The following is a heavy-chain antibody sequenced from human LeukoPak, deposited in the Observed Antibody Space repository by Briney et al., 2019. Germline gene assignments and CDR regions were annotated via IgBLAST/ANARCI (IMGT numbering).Heavy chain of an antibody. D-gene: IGHD3-10*01. Sequence: GGSLRLSCAASGFTFSSYGMHWVRQAPGKGLEWLAVIWYDGSHKYYADSVKGRFTISRDNSKNTLHLQMNSLRAEDTAVYYCARDLLLWFGELSGDSDYWRQGTLVTVSS. CDR3: ARDLLLWFGELSGDSDY. CDR2: IWYDGSHK. CDR1: GFTFSSYG. J-gene: IGHJ4*02. V-gene: IGHV3-33*01.